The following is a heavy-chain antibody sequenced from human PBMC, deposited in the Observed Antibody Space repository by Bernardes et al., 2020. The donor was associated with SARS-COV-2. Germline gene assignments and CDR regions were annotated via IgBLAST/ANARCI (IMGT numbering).Heavy chain of an antibody. V-gene: IGHV4-38-2*01. CDR1: GYSISSGYY. Sequence: SETLSLTCAVSGYSISSGYYWGWIRQPPGKVLEWIGSIYHSGSTYYNPSPKSQGTISVDTSKNQFFLKLSSVTAADTAVYYCARVRVVVVPAAMPVWFDTWGQGTVGTV. J-gene: IGHJ5*02. CDR3: ARVRVVVVPAAMPVWFDT. CDR2: IYHSGST. D-gene: IGHD2-2*01.